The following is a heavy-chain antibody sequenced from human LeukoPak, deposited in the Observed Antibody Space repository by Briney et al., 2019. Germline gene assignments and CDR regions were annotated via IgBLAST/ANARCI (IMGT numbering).Heavy chain of an antibody. CDR3: ARGDDFWSGSDY. CDR2: IIPIFGTA. V-gene: IGHV1-69*13. D-gene: IGHD3-3*01. J-gene: IGHJ4*02. CDR1: GGTFSSYA. Sequence: SVKVSCKASGGTFSSYAISWVRQAPGQGLEWMGGIIPIFGTANYAQKFQGRVTITADESTSAAYMELSSLRSEDTAVYYCARGDDFWSGSDYWGQGTLVTVSS.